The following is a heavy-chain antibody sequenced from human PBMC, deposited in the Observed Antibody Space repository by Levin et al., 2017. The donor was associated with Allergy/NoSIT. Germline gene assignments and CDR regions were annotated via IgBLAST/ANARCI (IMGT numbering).Heavy chain of an antibody. D-gene: IGHD6-13*01. CDR2: ISWNSGSI. CDR3: AKDKSSSWYRNWFDP. V-gene: IGHV3-9*01. CDR1: GFTFDDYA. J-gene: IGHJ5*02. Sequence: SCAASGFTFDDYAMHWVRQAPGKGLEWVSGISWNSGSIGYADSVKGRFTISRDNAKNSLYLQMNSLRAEDTALYYCAKDKSSSWYRNWFDPWGQGTLVTVSS.